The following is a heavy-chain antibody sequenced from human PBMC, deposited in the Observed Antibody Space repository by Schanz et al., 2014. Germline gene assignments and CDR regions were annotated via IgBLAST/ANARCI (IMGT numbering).Heavy chain of an antibody. CDR3: ARYGFRKFGVVYGLAV. CDR2: VSSYDTTV. D-gene: IGHD3-3*01. V-gene: IGHV3-11*01. J-gene: IGHJ6*02. CDR1: GFTFADYY. Sequence: QVQLLESGGGLFKPGGSLRLSCAGSGFTFADYYMTWIRQAPGKGLEWISYVSSYDTTVSYADSVKGRFTISRDNAKXXXXLQMNSLRXXDXXXXXCARYGFRKFGVVYGLAVWGQGTTVTVS.